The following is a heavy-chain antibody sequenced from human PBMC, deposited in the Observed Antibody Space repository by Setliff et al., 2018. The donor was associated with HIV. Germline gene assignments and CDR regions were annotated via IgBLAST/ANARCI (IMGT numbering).Heavy chain of an antibody. CDR2: IDYSGST. Sequence: PSETLSLTCTVSGGSISSYYWNWIRQPPGKGLEWIGYIDYSGSTNYNTSLRSRVTISLDTSKNQFSLKLSSVTAADTAVYYCARERRGGYSGYDSHWHFDLWGRGTLVTVSS. V-gene: IGHV4-59*01. J-gene: IGHJ2*01. CDR3: ARERRGGYSGYDSHWHFDL. D-gene: IGHD5-12*01. CDR1: GGSISSYY.